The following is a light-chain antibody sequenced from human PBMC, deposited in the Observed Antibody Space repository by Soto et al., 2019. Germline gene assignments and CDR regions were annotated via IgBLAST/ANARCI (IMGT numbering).Light chain of an antibody. J-gene: IGLJ2*01. CDR1: SSDVGGHNY. Sequence: QSALTQPASVSGSPGQSITISCTGTSSDVGGHNYVSWYQQHPGTAPKLMIYEVTNRPSGVSNRFSGSKSGNTASLTISGLQAEDEDDYYCSSYTSSTTLDVVFGGGTKLTVL. V-gene: IGLV2-14*01. CDR3: SSYTSSTTLDVV. CDR2: EVT.